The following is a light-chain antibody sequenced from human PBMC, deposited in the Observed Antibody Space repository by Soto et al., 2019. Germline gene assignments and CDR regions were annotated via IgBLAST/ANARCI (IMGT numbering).Light chain of an antibody. Sequence: DIQMTQSPSTLSASVGDRVTITCRASQSISSWLAWYQHKPGKAPKLLIYDASSLESGVASRFSGSGAGTEFTLTISSLQPDDFATYDCQQYNSYLYTFGQGTKLEI. V-gene: IGKV1-5*01. CDR1: QSISSW. J-gene: IGKJ2*01. CDR3: QQYNSYLYT. CDR2: DAS.